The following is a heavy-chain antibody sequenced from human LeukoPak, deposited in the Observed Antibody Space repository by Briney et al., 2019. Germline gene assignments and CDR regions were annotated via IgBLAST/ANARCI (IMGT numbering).Heavy chain of an antibody. CDR3: AKDHGDFGFSTSFDS. V-gene: IGHV3-30*02. D-gene: IGHD4-17*01. CDR2: IAYDGGSE. J-gene: IGHJ4*02. CDR1: GFTFSSYG. Sequence: GGSLRLSCATSGFTFSSYGMHWVRQAPGKGLEWLAVIAYDGGSEYYADSVKGRFTISRDNSKNAVYLQMRALTPEDTAVYYCAKDHGDFGFSTSFDSWGQGTLFTVSS.